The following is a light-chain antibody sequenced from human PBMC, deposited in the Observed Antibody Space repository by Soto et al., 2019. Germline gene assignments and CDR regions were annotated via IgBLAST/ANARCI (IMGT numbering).Light chain of an antibody. Sequence: EIVLTQSPAILSLSPGERATLSCRASQSVSRNLDWYQHKPGQTPRLLIDDASNRATGIPVRFSGSGSGKDFTLTISSLEPEYFAVYYCQHRSNGLSFGHGTKVDIK. V-gene: IGKV3-11*01. CDR1: QSVSRN. CDR3: QHRSNGLS. CDR2: DAS. J-gene: IGKJ3*01.